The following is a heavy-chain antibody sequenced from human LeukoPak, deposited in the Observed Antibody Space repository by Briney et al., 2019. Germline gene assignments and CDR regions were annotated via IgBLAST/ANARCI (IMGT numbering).Heavy chain of an antibody. D-gene: IGHD6-13*01. J-gene: IGHJ4*02. CDR1: GGTFSRYA. CDR2: IIPIFGRA. CDR3: ARVETGYSNTYYFDY. Sequence: SVKVSCKASGGTFSRYAISWVRQAPGQGVERMGRIIPIFGRANYAQKFQGRVTITTDESTSTAYMELSSLRSEDTAVYYCARVETGYSNTYYFDYWGQGTLVTVSS. V-gene: IGHV1-69*05.